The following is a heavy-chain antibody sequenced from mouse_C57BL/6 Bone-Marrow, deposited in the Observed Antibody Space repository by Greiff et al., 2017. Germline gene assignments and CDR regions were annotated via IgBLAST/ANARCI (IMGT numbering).Heavy chain of an antibody. CDR2: IYPRSGNT. CDR3: ARERLGSYYAMDY. CDR1: GYTFTSYG. Sequence: VQLQESGAELARPGASVTLSCKASGYTFTSYGISWVKQRTGQGLEWIGEIYPRSGNTYYNEKFKGKATLTADKSSSTAYMELRSLTSEDSAVYFWARERLGSYYAMDYWGQGTSVTVSS. V-gene: IGHV1-81*01. J-gene: IGHJ4*01. D-gene: IGHD2-2*01.